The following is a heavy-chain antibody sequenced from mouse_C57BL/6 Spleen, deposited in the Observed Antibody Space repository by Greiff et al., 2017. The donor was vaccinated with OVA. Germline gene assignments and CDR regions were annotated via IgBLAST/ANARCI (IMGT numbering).Heavy chain of an antibody. CDR3: ARHGGNYYLYAMDY. CDR1: GFSLTSYG. CDR2: IWSDGST. V-gene: IGHV2-6-1*01. D-gene: IGHD2-1*01. J-gene: IGHJ4*01. Sequence: VQLQQSGPGLVAPSQSLSITCTVSGFSLTSYGVHWVRQPPGKGLEWLVVIWSDGSTTYNSALKSRLSISKDNSKSQVFLKMNSLQTDDTAMYYCARHGGNYYLYAMDYWGQGTSVTVSS.